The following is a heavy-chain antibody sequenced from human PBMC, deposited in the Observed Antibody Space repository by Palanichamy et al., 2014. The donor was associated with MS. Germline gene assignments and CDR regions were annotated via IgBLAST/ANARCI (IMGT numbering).Heavy chain of an antibody. V-gene: IGHV3-30*02. Sequence: QVQLVESGGGVVQPGGSLRLSCAASGFSFSNYGMHWVRQAPGKGLDWLAFIRNDGADKYFLDSVKGRFTISRDASKNTLYLQMNSLSPEGTAVYYCAKGTSRTPFDYWGQGTLVTVSS. CDR3: AKGTSRTPFDY. CDR1: GFSFSNYG. J-gene: IGHJ4*02. CDR2: IRNDGADK. D-gene: IGHD2-15*01.